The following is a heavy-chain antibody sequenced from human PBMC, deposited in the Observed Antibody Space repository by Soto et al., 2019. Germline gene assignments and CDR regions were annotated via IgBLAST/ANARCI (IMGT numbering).Heavy chain of an antibody. Sequence: GGSLRLSCAASGFTFSSYAMSWVRQAPGKGLEWVSAISGSGGSTYYADSVKGRFTISRDNSKNTLYLQMNSLRAEDTAVYYCAKDMMVDVVVVAATLYYYYGMDVWGQGTTVTGS. CDR2: ISGSGGST. D-gene: IGHD2-15*01. CDR3: AKDMMVDVVVVAATLYYYYGMDV. J-gene: IGHJ6*02. V-gene: IGHV3-23*01. CDR1: GFTFSSYA.